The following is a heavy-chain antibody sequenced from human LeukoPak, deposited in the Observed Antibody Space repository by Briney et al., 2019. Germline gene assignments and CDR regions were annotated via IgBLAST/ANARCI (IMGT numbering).Heavy chain of an antibody. CDR2: IYYSETT. V-gene: IGHV4-59*12. CDR3: ARGYCSGGSCYSMAGSWFDP. Sequence: KSSETLSLTCTVSGGSISSYYWSWLRQPPGKGLEWIGYIYYSETTYYNPSLKSRITISVDTSKNEFSLKLSLVTAADTAVYYCARGYCSGGSCYSMAGSWFDPWGQGTLVTVSS. D-gene: IGHD2-15*01. J-gene: IGHJ5*02. CDR1: GGSISSYY.